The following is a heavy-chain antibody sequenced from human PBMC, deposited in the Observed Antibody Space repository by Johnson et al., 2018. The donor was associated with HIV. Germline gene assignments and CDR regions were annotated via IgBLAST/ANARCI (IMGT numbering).Heavy chain of an antibody. D-gene: IGHD3-10*01. CDR2: LSGSGGST. CDR3: SKDPPWIWFGELYGFDAFDI. J-gene: IGHJ3*02. CDR1: GFTFSSYA. V-gene: IGHV3-23*04. Sequence: VQLVESGGGLVQPGGSLRLSCAASGFTFSSYAMSWVRQAPGKGLEWVSALSGSGGSTYYAYSVKGRFTISRDNSKNTLYLQMNSLRAEDKAVYYWSKDPPWIWFGELYGFDAFDIWGQGTMVTVSS.